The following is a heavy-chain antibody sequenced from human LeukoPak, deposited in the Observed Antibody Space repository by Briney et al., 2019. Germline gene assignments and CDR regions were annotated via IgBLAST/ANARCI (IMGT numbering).Heavy chain of an antibody. V-gene: IGHV1-2*02. Sequence: ASVKVPCKASGYTFTGYYMHWVRQAPGQGLEWMGWINPNSGGTNYAQKFQGRVTMTRDTSISTAYMELSRLRSDDTAVYYCARERIAARGWFDPWGQGTLVTVSS. J-gene: IGHJ5*02. CDR1: GYTFTGYY. CDR2: INPNSGGT. D-gene: IGHD6-6*01. CDR3: ARERIAARGWFDP.